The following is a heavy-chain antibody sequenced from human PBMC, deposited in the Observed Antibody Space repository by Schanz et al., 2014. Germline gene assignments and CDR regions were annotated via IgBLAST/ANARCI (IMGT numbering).Heavy chain of an antibody. V-gene: IGHV3-23*01. J-gene: IGHJ4*02. Sequence: EVQLLESGGRLVQPGGSLRLSCTVSGFTVNNYAMNWVRQAPGRGLEWVSGITRQGTTYYADFVKGRFSISRDLSSNTLYLQMNSLRADDSAIYYCAKDHPSSGWPAVDVWGQGTQVTVSS. CDR3: AKDHPSSGWPAVDV. D-gene: IGHD6-19*01. CDR2: ITRQGTT. CDR1: GFTVNNYA.